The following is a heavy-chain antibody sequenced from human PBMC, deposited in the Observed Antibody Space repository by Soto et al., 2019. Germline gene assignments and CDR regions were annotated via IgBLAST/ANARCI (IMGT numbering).Heavy chain of an antibody. CDR3: AREVSYFDTRGFDP. CDR1: GYIFTVYY. V-gene: IGHV1-2*02. Sequence: ASVKVSCKASGYIFTVYYLHGVGQSPGQGLEWMGWINTNSDVTNYAQNFQGRVTMTRDTSTSTAYMELSRLTSDDTAVYYCAREVSYFDTRGFDPWGQGTLVTVSS. J-gene: IGHJ5*02. CDR2: INTNSDVT. D-gene: IGHD3-22*01.